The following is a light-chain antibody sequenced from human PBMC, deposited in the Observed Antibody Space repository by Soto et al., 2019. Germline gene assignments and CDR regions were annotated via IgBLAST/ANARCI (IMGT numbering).Light chain of an antibody. Sequence: QSVLTQPPSASETPGQRITIACSGSRSNIGSNSVYWYQQLSGTAPKLLIYTNSQRPSGVPERFSGAKSGTSASLAIGGLRSEDEADYYCATWADSLRIWVFGEGTMLAVL. V-gene: IGLV1-47*02. CDR3: ATWADSLRIWV. CDR2: TNS. J-gene: IGLJ3*02. CDR1: RSNIGSNS.